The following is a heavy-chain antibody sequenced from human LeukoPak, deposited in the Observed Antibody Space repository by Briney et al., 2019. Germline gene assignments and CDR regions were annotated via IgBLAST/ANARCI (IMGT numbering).Heavy chain of an antibody. CDR3: ARNSGYYVY. D-gene: IGHD3-22*01. CDR1: GYSISSGYY. CDR2: IYHSGST. V-gene: IGHV4-38-2*02. J-gene: IGHJ4*02. Sequence: SETLSLTCTVSGYSISSGYYWGWIRQPPGKGLEWIGSIYHSGSTYYNPSLKSRVTISVDTSKNQFSLKLSSVTAADTAVYYCARNSGYYVYWGQGTLVTVSS.